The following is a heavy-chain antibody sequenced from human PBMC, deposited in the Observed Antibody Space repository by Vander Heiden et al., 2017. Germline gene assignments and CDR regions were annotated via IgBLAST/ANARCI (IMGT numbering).Heavy chain of an antibody. CDR2: ISGSVRST. J-gene: IGHJ4*02. CDR3: AKTRVSSGWNFDY. V-gene: IGHV3-23*01. Sequence: EVQLLESAGGLVQPALSLRLSCAVSGFILGSYAISRVREGAGKGRDLVSAISGSVRSTYYADSVKGRFTISRDNSKNTLYLQMNSLRAEDTAVYYCAKTRVSSGWNFDYWGQGTLVTVSS. D-gene: IGHD6-19*01. CDR1: GFILGSYA.